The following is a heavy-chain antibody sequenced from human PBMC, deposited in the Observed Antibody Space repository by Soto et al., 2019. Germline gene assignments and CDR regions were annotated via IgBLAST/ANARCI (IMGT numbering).Heavy chain of an antibody. J-gene: IGHJ4*02. D-gene: IGHD3-10*02. CDR3: TLFGEFSYYFDY. Sequence: GGSLRLSCTASGFTFSGSAMHWVRQASGKGLEWVGRIRSKANSYATAYAASVKGRFTISRDDSKNTAYLQMNSLKTEDTAVYYCTLFGEFSYYFDYWGQGTLVTVSS. CDR2: IRSKANSYAT. CDR1: GFTFSGSA. V-gene: IGHV3-73*01.